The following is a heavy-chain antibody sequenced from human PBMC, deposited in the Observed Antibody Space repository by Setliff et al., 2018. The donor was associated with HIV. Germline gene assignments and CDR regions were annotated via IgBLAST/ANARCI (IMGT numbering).Heavy chain of an antibody. CDR2: INHSGRT. Sequence: ASETLSLTCAVYGGSFSGYCWSWIRQPPGKGLEWIGEINHSGRTKYSPSLRSRVSISVDTSKNQFSLKLSSVTAADTAVYYCASGRYSSGWYYYYYYMDVWGKGTTVTVSS. CDR3: ASGRYSSGWYYYYYYMDV. CDR1: GGSFSGYC. V-gene: IGHV4-34*01. J-gene: IGHJ6*03. D-gene: IGHD6-19*01.